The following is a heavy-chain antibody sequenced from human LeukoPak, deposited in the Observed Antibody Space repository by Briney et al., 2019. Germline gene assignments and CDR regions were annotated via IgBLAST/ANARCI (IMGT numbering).Heavy chain of an antibody. CDR2: IQSDGST. CDR1: GFTFSSYW. D-gene: IGHD3-10*01. CDR3: TRAITYFYGSVTYDWFES. V-gene: IGHV3-74*01. J-gene: IGHJ5*01. Sequence: GGSLRLSCVASGFTFSSYWTHWVRHTPGRGLMWVARIQSDGSTIYADSVQSRFTISRDNAKNTVYLQMNSLRVDDTAVYFCTRAITYFYGSVTYDWFESWGQGIRVTVSS.